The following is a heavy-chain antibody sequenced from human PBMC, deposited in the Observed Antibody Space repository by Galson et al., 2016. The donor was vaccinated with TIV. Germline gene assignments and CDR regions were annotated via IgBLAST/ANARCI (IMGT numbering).Heavy chain of an antibody. J-gene: IGHJ6*02. V-gene: IGHV3-48*03. CDR1: GFAFSLYE. Sequence: SLRLSCAASGFAFSLYEMNWVRQAPGKGLEWVSYISGSVNTIYYADSVRGRFTISRDNDKNSLFLQMNSLRADDTAVYYCATADHYDPAAYGLDVWGQGTTVIVSS. D-gene: IGHD3-3*01. CDR2: ISGSVNTI. CDR3: ATADHYDPAAYGLDV.